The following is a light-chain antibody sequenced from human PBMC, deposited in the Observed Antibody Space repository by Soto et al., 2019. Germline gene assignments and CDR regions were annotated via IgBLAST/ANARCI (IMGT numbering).Light chain of an antibody. Sequence: EIVLTQSPGTPSLSPGERASLSCRASQSVSSSYLAWYQQIPGQAPRLLINDASRRATGIPDRFSGSGSGTDFTLTISRLEPEDFAVYYCQQYGSSPPTFGQGTKVEIK. V-gene: IGKV3-20*01. CDR2: DAS. CDR1: QSVSSSY. CDR3: QQYGSSPPT. J-gene: IGKJ1*01.